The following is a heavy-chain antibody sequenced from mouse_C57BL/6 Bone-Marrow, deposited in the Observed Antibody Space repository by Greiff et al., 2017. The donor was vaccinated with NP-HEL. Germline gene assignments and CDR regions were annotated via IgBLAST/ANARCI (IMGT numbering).Heavy chain of an antibody. J-gene: IGHJ2*01. Sequence: VQLQQPGAELVKPGASVKMSCKASGYPFTSYWITWVKQRPGQGLEWIGDIYPGSGSTNYNAKFKSKATLTVDPSSSTAYMQLSSLTSEESAVYYCARYRITAVEDGYWGQGTTLTVSS. D-gene: IGHD1-1*01. V-gene: IGHV1-55*01. CDR2: IYPGSGST. CDR3: ARYRITAVEDGY. CDR1: GYPFTSYW.